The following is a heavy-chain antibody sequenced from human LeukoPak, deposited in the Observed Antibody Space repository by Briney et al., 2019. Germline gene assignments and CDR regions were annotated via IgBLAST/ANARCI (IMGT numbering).Heavy chain of an antibody. CDR3: TRGDSGSYYLFDY. J-gene: IGHJ4*02. D-gene: IGHD1-26*01. CDR1: GFTFGDYA. CDR2: IRSKTYGGTT. V-gene: IGHV3-49*04. Sequence: PGGSLRLSCTASGFTFGDYAMSWVRQAPGKGLEWVGFIRSKTYGGTTEYAASVKDRFSISRDDSKSIAYLQMNSLKVEDTAVYYCTRGDSGSYYLFDYWGQGTLVTASS.